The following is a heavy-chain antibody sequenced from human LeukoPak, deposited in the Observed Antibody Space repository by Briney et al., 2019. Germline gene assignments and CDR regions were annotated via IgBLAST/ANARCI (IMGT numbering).Heavy chain of an antibody. V-gene: IGHV1-69*06. D-gene: IGHD3-22*01. CDR1: GGTFSSYA. Sequence: SVKVSCKASGGTFSSYAISWVRQAPGQGLEWMGGIIPIFGTANYAQKFQGRVTITADKSTSTAYMELSSLRSEDTAVYYCARDKPDYYDSSGYYYFAYWGQGTLVTVSS. CDR2: IIPIFGTA. J-gene: IGHJ4*02. CDR3: ARDKPDYYDSSGYYYFAY.